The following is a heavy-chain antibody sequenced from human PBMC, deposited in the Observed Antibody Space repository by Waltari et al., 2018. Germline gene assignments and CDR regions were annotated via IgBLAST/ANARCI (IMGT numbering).Heavy chain of an antibody. Sequence: QVQLQESGPGLVKPSQTLSLTCPVSGGSTRSGSYYWSWIRQPAGKGREWMGRIYTSGSTNYNPSLKSRGTISVDTSKNHFSLKLSSVTAADTAVYYCARTTGVTNAPPHFDYLGQGTLVTVSS. D-gene: IGHD4-17*01. CDR1: GGSTRSGSYY. J-gene: IGHJ4*02. CDR2: IYTSGST. V-gene: IGHV4-61*02. CDR3: ARTTGVTNAPPHFDY.